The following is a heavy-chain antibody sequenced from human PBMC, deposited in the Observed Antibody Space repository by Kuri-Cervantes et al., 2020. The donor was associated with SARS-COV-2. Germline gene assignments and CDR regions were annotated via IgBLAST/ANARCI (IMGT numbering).Heavy chain of an antibody. J-gene: IGHJ4*02. D-gene: IGHD6-13*01. CDR2: ISSSSSTI. CDR3: AVNGYSSSWYGY. Sequence: GGSLRLSCAASGFTFSSYSMNWVRQAPGKGLEWVSYISSSSSTIYYAGSVKGRFTISRDNSKNTLYLQMNSLRAEDTAVYYCAVNGYSSSWYGYWGQGTLVTVSS. V-gene: IGHV3-48*01. CDR1: GFTFSSYS.